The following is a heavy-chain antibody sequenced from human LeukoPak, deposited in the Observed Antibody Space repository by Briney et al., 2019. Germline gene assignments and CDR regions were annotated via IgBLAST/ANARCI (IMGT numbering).Heavy chain of an antibody. J-gene: IGHJ4*02. CDR3: ARGRGNFDY. Sequence: PSETLSLTCTVSGGSISSSYYYWGWIRQPPGKGLEWIGSIYYSGSTYYNPSLKSRVTISVDTSKNQFSLKLSSVTAADTAVYYCARGRGNFDYWGQGTLVTVSS. D-gene: IGHD3-16*01. CDR2: IYYSGST. V-gene: IGHV4-39*07. CDR1: GGSISSSYYY.